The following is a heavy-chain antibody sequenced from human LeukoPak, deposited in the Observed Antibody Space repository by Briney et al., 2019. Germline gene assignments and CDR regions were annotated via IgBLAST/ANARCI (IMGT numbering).Heavy chain of an antibody. V-gene: IGHV3-21*01. D-gene: IGHD2-21*01. CDR3: VRDVIGSGWFDY. CDR1: GFTFSSYI. Sequence: GGSLRLSCAASGFTFSSYIMNWVRQAPGKGLEWVSSISTSSNYIYYADSVRGRFTISRDNAKSSLHLQMNSLRAEDMAVYYCVRDVIGSGWFDYWGQGTPVTVSS. J-gene: IGHJ5*01. CDR2: ISTSSNYI.